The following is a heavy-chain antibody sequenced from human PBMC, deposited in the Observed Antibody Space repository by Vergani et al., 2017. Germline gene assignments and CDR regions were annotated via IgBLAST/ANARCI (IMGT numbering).Heavy chain of an antibody. CDR1: GFTFSSYA. CDR2: ISGRGGST. V-gene: IGHV3-23*01. Sequence: EVQLLESGGGLVQPGGSLRLSCAASGFTFSSYAMSWVRQAPGKGLEWVSAISGRGGSTYYADSVKGRFTISRDNSKNTLYLQMNSLRAEDTAVYYCAKGDYGDPGFSYYYGMDVWGQGTTVTVSS. D-gene: IGHD4-17*01. CDR3: AKGDYGDPGFSYYYGMDV. J-gene: IGHJ6*02.